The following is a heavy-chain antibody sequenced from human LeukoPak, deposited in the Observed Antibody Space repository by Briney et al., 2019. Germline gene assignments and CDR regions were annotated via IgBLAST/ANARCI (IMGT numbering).Heavy chain of an antibody. D-gene: IGHD3-10*01. J-gene: IGHJ6*03. V-gene: IGHV4-39*01. CDR2: IYYSGNT. CDR3: ASVRRGFGESSKYYAYYYMGV. CDR1: GGSISSSNYY. Sequence: SGTLSLTCIVSGGSISSSNYYWGWIRHPPGKGLEWIGNIYYSGNTYYSPSLKSRVTISLDTSKNQFSLKLNSVTAADTAVYYCASVRRGFGESSKYYAYYYMGVWGKGTTVTISS.